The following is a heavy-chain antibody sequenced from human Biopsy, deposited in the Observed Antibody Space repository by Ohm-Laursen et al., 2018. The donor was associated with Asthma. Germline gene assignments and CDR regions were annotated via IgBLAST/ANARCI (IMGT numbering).Heavy chain of an antibody. CDR3: ARGDSSNWSHYYFDY. CDR2: IKHDGSEK. CDR1: GFTFGDYW. Sequence: GSLRLSCAAPGFTFGDYWMSWVRQVPGKGLEWVANIKHDGSEKNHVDSLKGRFTISRDNAKNSLYLQMNSLRAEDTAVYYCARGDSSNWSHYYFDYWGQGTLVTVSS. D-gene: IGHD3-22*01. J-gene: IGHJ4*02. V-gene: IGHV3-7*03.